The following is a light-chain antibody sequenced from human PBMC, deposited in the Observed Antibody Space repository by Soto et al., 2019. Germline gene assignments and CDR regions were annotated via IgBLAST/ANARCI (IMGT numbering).Light chain of an antibody. CDR2: VNT. CDR3: QSYDIRLNGLI. Sequence: QAVVTQPPSVSGAPGQRVTFSCTGSDSNIGAGYSVNWYQQIPGRAPKLLVYVNTKRPSGVPDRFSGSTSGTIASLAITGLQAEDEADYYCQSYDIRLNGLIFGLGTKLTVL. J-gene: IGLJ2*01. CDR1: DSNIGAGYS. V-gene: IGLV1-40*01.